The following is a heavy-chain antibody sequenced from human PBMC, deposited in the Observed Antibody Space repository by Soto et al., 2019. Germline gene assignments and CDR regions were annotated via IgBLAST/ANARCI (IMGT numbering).Heavy chain of an antibody. J-gene: IGHJ6*02. CDR1: GGSISSYY. CDR2: VYYSGST. D-gene: IGHD2-15*01. V-gene: IGHV4-59*13. Sequence: SETLSLTCTVSGGSISSYYWSWIRQSPGKGMERIGYVYYSGSTNYNPSLRSRLTLSVDTSKNQSSLKLTSVTAADTAVYYCAAHWGVSGTYGVVLWGQGTTVTVSS. CDR3: AAHWGVSGTYGVVL.